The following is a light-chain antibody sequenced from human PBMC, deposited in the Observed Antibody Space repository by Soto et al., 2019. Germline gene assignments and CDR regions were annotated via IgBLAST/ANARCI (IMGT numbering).Light chain of an antibody. CDR2: GNS. J-gene: IGLJ2*01. CDR3: QSYDSSLEV. CDR1: SSNIGAGYD. V-gene: IGLV1-40*01. Sequence: QSVLTQPPSLSGAPVQRVTISCTGSSSNIGAGYDVHWYQQLPGTAPKLLIYGNSNRPSGVPDRFSGSKSGTSASLAITGLQAEDEADYYCQSYDSSLEVFGGGTKLTVL.